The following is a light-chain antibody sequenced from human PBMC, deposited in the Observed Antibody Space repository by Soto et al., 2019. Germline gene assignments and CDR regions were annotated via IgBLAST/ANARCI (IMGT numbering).Light chain of an antibody. V-gene: IGKV1-27*01. CDR1: QGISNS. J-gene: IGKJ3*01. CDR3: QQYNNAPPFT. Sequence: DIQMTQSPSSLSASVGDRVTITGRASQGISNSLDWYQQKPGKVPKLLIYSASTLQSGVPSRFRGSGSGTDFTLTISSLQRQDVATYYCQQYNNAPPFTFGPGTKVEIK. CDR2: SAS.